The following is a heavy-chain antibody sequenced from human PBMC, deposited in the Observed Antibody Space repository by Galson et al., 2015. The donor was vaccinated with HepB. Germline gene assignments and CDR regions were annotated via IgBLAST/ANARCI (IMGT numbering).Heavy chain of an antibody. CDR3: AKVDDYYDSSGYYGNDAFDI. CDR2: IRYDGSNK. D-gene: IGHD3-22*01. V-gene: IGHV3-30*02. J-gene: IGHJ3*02. CDR1: GFTFSSYG. Sequence: SLRLSCAASGFTFSSYGMHWVRQAPGKGLEWVAFIRYDGSNKYYADSVKGRFTISRDNSKNTLYLQMNSLRAEDTAVYYCAKVDDYYDSSGYYGNDAFDIWGQGTMVTVSS.